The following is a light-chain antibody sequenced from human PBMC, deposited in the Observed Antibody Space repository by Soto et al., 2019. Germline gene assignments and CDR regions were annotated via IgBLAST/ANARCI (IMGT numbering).Light chain of an antibody. CDR1: QSISSW. J-gene: IGKJ5*01. V-gene: IGKV1-5*01. CDR2: DAS. Sequence: DILMTQSPSTLSASVGERVTITCRASQSISSWLAWYQQKPGKAPKLLIYDASSLESGVPSRFSGSGSGTDFTLTISSLQHDDFATYCWQQYNRYGITFGQGTRLEIK. CDR3: QQYNRYGIT.